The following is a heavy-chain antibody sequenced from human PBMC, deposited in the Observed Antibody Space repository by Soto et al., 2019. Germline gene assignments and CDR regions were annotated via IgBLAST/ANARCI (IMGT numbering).Heavy chain of an antibody. CDR3: RSVNVTATVDYFDY. CDR2: VSNEANFFAR. D-gene: IGHD2-21*02. Sequence: EVQLVESGGGLVQPGGSLKLSCAASGFSFSDSSMHWVRQASGKGLEWVGRVSNEANFFARAYAMSMKGRFTISRDDSKNAAYLQMDSLKTEDTAVYYCRSVNVTATVDYFDYWGRGTQVTVSS. V-gene: IGHV3-73*02. J-gene: IGHJ4*02. CDR1: GFSFSDSS.